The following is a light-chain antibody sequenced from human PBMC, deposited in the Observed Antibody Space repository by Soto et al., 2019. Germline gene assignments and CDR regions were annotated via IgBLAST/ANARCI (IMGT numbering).Light chain of an antibody. J-gene: IGLJ2*01. V-gene: IGLV1-47*01. CDR1: SSNIESNY. Sequence: QSVLTQPPSASGTPGQRVTISCSGSSSNIESNYVYWYQQLPGTAPRLLIYRNNQRPSGVPDRFSGSKSGTSASLAISALRSEDEADSYCTVWDDSLRGRLFGGGTKVTVL. CDR2: RNN. CDR3: TVWDDSLRGRL.